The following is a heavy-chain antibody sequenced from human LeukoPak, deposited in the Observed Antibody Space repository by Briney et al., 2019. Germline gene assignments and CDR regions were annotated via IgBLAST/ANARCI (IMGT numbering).Heavy chain of an antibody. CDR3: ARRDSSGWFEVSAPDY. CDR2: INTNTGNP. Sequence: ASVKVSCKASGYTFTSYAMNWVRQAPGQGLEWMGWINTNTGNPTYAQGFTGRFVFSLDTSVSTAYLQISSLKAEDTAVYYCARRDSSGWFEVSAPDYWGQGTLVTVSS. J-gene: IGHJ4*02. V-gene: IGHV7-4-1*02. CDR1: GYTFTSYA. D-gene: IGHD6-19*01.